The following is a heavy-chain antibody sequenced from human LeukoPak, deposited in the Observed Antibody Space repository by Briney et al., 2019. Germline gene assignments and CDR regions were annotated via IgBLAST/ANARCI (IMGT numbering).Heavy chain of an antibody. CDR2: ISSSGAAI. J-gene: IGHJ4*02. V-gene: IGHV3-48*01. Sequence: GGSLRLSCAASGFTFSSDSMNWVRQAPGKGLEWVSYISSSGAAIYYADSVKGRFTISRDNAKNSLFLQMISLRAEDMAVYYCARVSPLAYFDYWGQGTLVTVSS. CDR3: ARVSPLAYFDY. D-gene: IGHD3-3*02. CDR1: GFTFSSDS.